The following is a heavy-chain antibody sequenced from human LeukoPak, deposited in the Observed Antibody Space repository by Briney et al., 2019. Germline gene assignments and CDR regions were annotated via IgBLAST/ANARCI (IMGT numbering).Heavy chain of an antibody. V-gene: IGHV1-2*02. D-gene: IGHD6-19*01. CDR3: ARQRSGWSYDAFDI. CDR1: GYTFTGYY. J-gene: IGHJ3*02. CDR2: INPNSGGT. Sequence: ASVKVSCKASGYTFTGYYMHWVRQAPGQGLEWMGWINPNSGGTTYAQKFQGRVTMTRDTSISTAYMELSRLRSDDTAVFYCARQRSGWSYDAFDIWGQGTMVTVSS.